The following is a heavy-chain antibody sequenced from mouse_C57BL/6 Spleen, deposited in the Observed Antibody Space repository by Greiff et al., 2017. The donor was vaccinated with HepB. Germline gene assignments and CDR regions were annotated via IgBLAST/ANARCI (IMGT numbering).Heavy chain of an antibody. CDR2: IHPNSGST. Sequence: QVQLQQPGAELVKPGASVKLSCKASGYTFTSYWMHWVKQRPGQGLEWIGMIHPNSGSTNYNEKFKSKATLTVDKSSSTAYMQLSSLTSEDSAVYYCASPHYGYDGAWFAYWGQGTLVTVSS. CDR3: ASPHYGYDGAWFAY. J-gene: IGHJ3*01. D-gene: IGHD2-2*01. CDR1: GYTFTSYW. V-gene: IGHV1-64*01.